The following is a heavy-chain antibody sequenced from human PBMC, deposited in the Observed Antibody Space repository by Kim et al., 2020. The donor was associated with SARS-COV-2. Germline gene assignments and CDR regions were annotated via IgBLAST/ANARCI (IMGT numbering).Heavy chain of an antibody. D-gene: IGHD3-10*01. V-gene: IGHV3-7*05. CDR3: ARYFGSYGMDV. Sequence: GGSLRLSCAGSGFIISNDWMGWVRQAPGKGLEWVANINRDGSAKSYVDSVKGRCTISRDNVKNSLSLQMNSLRAEDTALYYCARYFGSYGMDVWSQGT. J-gene: IGHJ6*02. CDR2: INRDGSAK. CDR1: GFIISNDW.